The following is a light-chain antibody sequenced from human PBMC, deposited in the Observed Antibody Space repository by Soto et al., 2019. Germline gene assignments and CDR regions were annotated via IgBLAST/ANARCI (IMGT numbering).Light chain of an antibody. Sequence: DIQMTQSPSTLSASVGDRVTITCRASQSISSWLAWYQQKPGKAPKLLIYKASSLESGFPSRFSGSGSGTEFTLTISSLQTDDFATYYCQHYNSYPFTFGPGPKVDIK. J-gene: IGKJ3*01. V-gene: IGKV1-5*03. CDR1: QSISSW. CDR3: QHYNSYPFT. CDR2: KAS.